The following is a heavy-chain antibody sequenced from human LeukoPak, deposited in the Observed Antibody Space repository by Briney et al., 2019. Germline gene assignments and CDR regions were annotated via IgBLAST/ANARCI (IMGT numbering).Heavy chain of an antibody. CDR1: GFTFSSYS. CDR2: ISSSSSYI. Sequence: GGSLRLSCAASGFTFSSYSMNWVRQAPGKGLEWVSSISSSSSYIYYADSVKGRFTISRDNAKNSLYLQMNSLRAEDTAVYYCARNENSGWGYFDYWGQGTLVTVSS. CDR3: ARNENSGWGYFDY. V-gene: IGHV3-21*04. J-gene: IGHJ4*02. D-gene: IGHD5-12*01.